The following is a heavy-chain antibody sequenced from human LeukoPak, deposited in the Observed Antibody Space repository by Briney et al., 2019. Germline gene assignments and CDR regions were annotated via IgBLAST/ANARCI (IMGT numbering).Heavy chain of an antibody. CDR1: GFTFSSYG. CDR3: ARDLGGTTFTVDY. Sequence: GGSLRLSGAASGFTFSSYGMHWVRQAPGKGLEWVAFIRYDGSNRYYADSVKGRFTISRDNSKNTLYLQMNSLRAEDTAVYYCARDLGGTTFTVDYWGQGTLVTVSS. D-gene: IGHD1-1*01. CDR2: IRYDGSNR. V-gene: IGHV3-30*02. J-gene: IGHJ4*02.